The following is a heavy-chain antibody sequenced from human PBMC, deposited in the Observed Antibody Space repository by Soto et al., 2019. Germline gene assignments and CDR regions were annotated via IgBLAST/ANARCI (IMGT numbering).Heavy chain of an antibody. J-gene: IGHJ5*02. D-gene: IGHD3-9*01. V-gene: IGHV3-9*01. Sequence: EVQLVESGGGLVQPGRSLRLSCEASGFTFDDYAMHWVRQAPGKGLEWVSGISWKSRSIGYADSVKGRFTISRDSAKNSLYLQMKTLRPEDTAFYYCARVDSQDFDWLQPFGLWGQGTLVTVSS. CDR3: ARVDSQDFDWLQPFGL. CDR1: GFTFDDYA. CDR2: ISWKSRSI.